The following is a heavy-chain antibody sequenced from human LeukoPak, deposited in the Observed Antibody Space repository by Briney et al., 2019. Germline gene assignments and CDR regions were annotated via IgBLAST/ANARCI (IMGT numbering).Heavy chain of an antibody. CDR1: GFTFSSYG. V-gene: IGHV3-30*18. Sequence: GGSLRLSCAGSGFTFSSYGLHWVRQAPGKGLEWVALISYDGVNKYYADSVKGRFTISRDNSKNTLYLQMNSLKAEDTGVYYCAKWRNSWYYFDDRGQGTLVTVSS. CDR2: ISYDGVNK. D-gene: IGHD6-13*01. J-gene: IGHJ4*02. CDR3: AKWRNSWYYFDD.